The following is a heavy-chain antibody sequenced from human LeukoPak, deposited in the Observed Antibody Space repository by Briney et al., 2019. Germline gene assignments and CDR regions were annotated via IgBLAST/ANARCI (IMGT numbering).Heavy chain of an antibody. CDR3: ASIAAAQDFDY. CDR1: GFTFSSYA. V-gene: IGHV3-30*01. CDR2: ISYDGSNK. D-gene: IGHD6-13*01. J-gene: IGHJ4*02. Sequence: GGSLRLSCAASGFTFSSYAMHWVRQAPGKGLEWVAVISYDGSNKYYADSVKGRFTTSRDNSKNTLYLQMNSLRAEDTAVYYCASIAAAQDFDYWGQGTLVTVSS.